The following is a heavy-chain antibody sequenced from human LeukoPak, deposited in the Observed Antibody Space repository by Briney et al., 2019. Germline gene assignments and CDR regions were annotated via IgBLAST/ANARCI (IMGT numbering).Heavy chain of an antibody. CDR2: ISSSSSYI. Sequence: GGSLRLSCAASGFTFSSYSMNWVRQAPGKGLEWVSSISSSSSYIYYADSVKGRFTISRDNAKNSLYLQMNSLRAEDTAVYYCARSTPGAGAAFDIWGQGTMVTVSP. J-gene: IGHJ3*02. V-gene: IGHV3-21*01. CDR3: ARSTPGAGAAFDI. D-gene: IGHD3-10*01. CDR1: GFTFSSYS.